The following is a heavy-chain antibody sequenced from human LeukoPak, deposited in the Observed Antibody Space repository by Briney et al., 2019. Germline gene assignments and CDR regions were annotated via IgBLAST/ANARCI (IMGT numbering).Heavy chain of an antibody. V-gene: IGHV4-34*01. D-gene: IGHD5-12*01. CDR2: INHSGST. J-gene: IGHJ3*02. CDR1: GGSFTGNY. Sequence: SETLSLTCAVYGGSFTGNYWRWIRQPPGKGLEWIGEINHSGSTKYNPSLKSRVTMSVDAPTNQFFLRLTSVTAADTAVYYCACNAVRYSAYDREEDPSDIWGQGTMVTVSS. CDR3: ACNAVRYSAYDREEDPSDI.